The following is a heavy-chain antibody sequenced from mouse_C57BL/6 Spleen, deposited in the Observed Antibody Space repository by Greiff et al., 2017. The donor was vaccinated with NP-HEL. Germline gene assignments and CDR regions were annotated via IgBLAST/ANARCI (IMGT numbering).Heavy chain of an antibody. J-gene: IGHJ4*01. V-gene: IGHV1-64*01. D-gene: IGHD1-1*02. CDR1: GYTFTSYW. CDR2: IHPNSGST. Sequence: QVQLQQPGAELVKPGASVKLSCKASGYTFTSYWMHWVKQRPGQGLEWIGMIHPNSGSTNYNEKFKSKATLTVDTSSSTAYMQRSSLTSEESAVYYCAREGPYGDAMDYWGQGTSVTVSS. CDR3: AREGPYGDAMDY.